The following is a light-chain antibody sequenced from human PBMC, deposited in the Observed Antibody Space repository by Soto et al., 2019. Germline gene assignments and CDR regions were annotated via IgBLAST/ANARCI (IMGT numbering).Light chain of an antibody. CDR1: QSISNW. CDR3: QQYGSSPIT. Sequence: TQSPSNLSATVGARVPITCRASQSISNWLAWYQQKPGQAPRLLIYGASTRATGIPARFSGSGSGTDFTLTISRLEPEDFAVYYCQQYGSSPITFGQGTRLEIK. J-gene: IGKJ5*01. V-gene: IGKV3-20*01. CDR2: GAS.